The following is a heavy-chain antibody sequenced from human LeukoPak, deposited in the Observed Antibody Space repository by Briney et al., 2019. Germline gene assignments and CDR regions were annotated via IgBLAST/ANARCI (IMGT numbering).Heavy chain of an antibody. CDR3: VRIYCTSTSCYGDSYYGMDV. V-gene: IGHV4-39*01. CDR2: ISYSGST. J-gene: IGHJ6*02. Sequence: SETLSLTCTVAGDSISSSRHSWGWTRQPPGKGLEWIGSISYSGSTYYNPSLKTRVTMSVDTSENQFSLKLSSVTAADLTVYFCVRIYCTSTSCYGDSYYGMDVWGQGTTVTVSS. CDR1: GDSISSSRHS. D-gene: IGHD2-2*01.